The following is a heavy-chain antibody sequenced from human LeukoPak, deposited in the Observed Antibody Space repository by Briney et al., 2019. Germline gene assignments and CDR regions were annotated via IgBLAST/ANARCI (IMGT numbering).Heavy chain of an antibody. D-gene: IGHD2-2*01. Sequence: SQTLSLTCAISGDSVPSNSAAWNWIRQSPSRGLEWLGRTYYRSKWYNDYAVSVKSRITINPDTSKNQFSLQLNSVTPEDTAVYYCARGGIVVVPAATVLPYYYGMDVWGQGTTVTVSS. J-gene: IGHJ6*02. CDR3: ARGGIVVVPAATVLPYYYGMDV. CDR1: GDSVPSNSAA. CDR2: TYYRSKWYN. V-gene: IGHV6-1*01.